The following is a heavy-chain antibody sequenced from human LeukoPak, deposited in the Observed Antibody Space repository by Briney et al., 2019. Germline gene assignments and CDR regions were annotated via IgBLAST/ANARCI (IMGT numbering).Heavy chain of an antibody. CDR1: GYTFTSYA. J-gene: IGHJ3*02. D-gene: IGHD2-15*01. CDR2: INAGNGNT. CDR3: ARAGVVAATGAFDI. V-gene: IGHV1-3*01. Sequence: ASVKVSCKASGYTFTSYAMHWVRQAPGQRLEWMGWINAGNGNTKYSQKFQGRVTITRDTSASTAYMELSSLRSEDTAVYYRARAGVVAATGAFDIWGQGTMVTVSS.